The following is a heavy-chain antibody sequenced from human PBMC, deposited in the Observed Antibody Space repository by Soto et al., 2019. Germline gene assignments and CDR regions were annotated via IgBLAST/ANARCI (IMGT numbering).Heavy chain of an antibody. D-gene: IGHD2-2*01. V-gene: IGHV3-30-3*01. CDR3: ARDFKARFSSSTYYGMDV. J-gene: IGHJ6*02. CDR1: GFIFTSYA. CDR2: ISYDGSHK. Sequence: GGSLRLSCAASGFIFTSYAMHWVRQAPGTGLEWVAVISYDGSHKLYADSVKGRFTISRDNSNNMVYLEVDSLRSEDTAVYFCARDFKARFSSSTYYGMDVWGQGTTVTVSS.